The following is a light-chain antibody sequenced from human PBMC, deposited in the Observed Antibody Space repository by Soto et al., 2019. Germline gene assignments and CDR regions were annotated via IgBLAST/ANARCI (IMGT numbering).Light chain of an antibody. CDR2: EGG. J-gene: IGLJ1*01. CDR3: CSYAGGSTYV. Sequence: QSALTQPASVSGSPGQSITISCTGTSSDVGSYNLVSWYQQHPGKAPKLMIYEGGKRPSRVSNRFSGSKSGNTASLTISGLQAEDEADSYFCSYAGGSTYVFGTGTKLTVL. CDR1: SSDVGSYNL. V-gene: IGLV2-23*01.